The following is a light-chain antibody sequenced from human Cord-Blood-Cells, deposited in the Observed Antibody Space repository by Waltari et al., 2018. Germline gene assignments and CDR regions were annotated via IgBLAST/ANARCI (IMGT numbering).Light chain of an antibody. J-gene: IGLJ2*01. CDR1: SSDVGCYNL. CDR2: EGS. CDR3: CSYAGSSTLV. V-gene: IGLV2-23*01. Sequence: QSALPQPASVSGSPGQSITISCTGTSSDVGCYNLVSWYQQHPGKAPKLMIYEGSKRPSGVSNLFSGSKSGNTASLTISGLQAEDEADYYCCSYAGSSTLVFGGGTKLTVL.